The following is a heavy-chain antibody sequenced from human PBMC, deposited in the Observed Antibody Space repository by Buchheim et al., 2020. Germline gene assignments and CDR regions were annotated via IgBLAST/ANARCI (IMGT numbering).Heavy chain of an antibody. CDR2: ISHGGRT. J-gene: IGHJ5*02. V-gene: IGHV4-38-2*01. Sequence: QVQLQESGPGLVKPSETLSLTCAVSGYSISSDYYWGWIRQPPGKGLEWIGSISHGGRTFYNPSLKSRVTVSLDASKNHFSLTLTSVTAPDMAMYYCARMGYSGSYYDPWGRGTL. CDR3: ARMGYSGSYYDP. D-gene: IGHD1-26*01. CDR1: GYSISSDYY.